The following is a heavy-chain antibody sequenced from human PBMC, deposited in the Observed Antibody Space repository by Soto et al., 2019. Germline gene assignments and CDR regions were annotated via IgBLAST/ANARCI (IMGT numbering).Heavy chain of an antibody. J-gene: IGHJ6*02. Sequence: SVKVSCKASGGTFSSYAISWVRQAPGQGLEWMGGIIPIFGTANYAQKFQGRVTITADESTSTAYMELSSLRSEDTAVYYCARGGCSGGSCYSPYYYYGMDVWGQGTTVTVSS. D-gene: IGHD2-15*01. V-gene: IGHV1-69*13. CDR1: GGTFSSYA. CDR3: ARGGCSGGSCYSPYYYYGMDV. CDR2: IIPIFGTA.